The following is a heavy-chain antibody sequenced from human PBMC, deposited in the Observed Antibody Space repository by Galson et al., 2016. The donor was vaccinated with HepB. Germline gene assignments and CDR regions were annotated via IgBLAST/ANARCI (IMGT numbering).Heavy chain of an antibody. CDR3: ARDAPYCSGGSCYSGWPDY. CDR2: INPGNGNT. CDR1: GYIFTSYT. Sequence: SVKVSCKASGYIFTSYTMHWVRQAPGQRLEWMGWINPGNGNTKYSQKFQGRVTITRDTSASTAYMELSSLRSEDTAVYYRARDAPYCSGGSCYSGWPDYWGQGTLVTVSS. J-gene: IGHJ4*02. V-gene: IGHV1-3*01. D-gene: IGHD2-15*01.